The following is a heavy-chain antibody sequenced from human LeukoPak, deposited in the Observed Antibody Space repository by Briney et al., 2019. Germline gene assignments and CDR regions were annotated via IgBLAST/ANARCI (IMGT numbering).Heavy chain of an antibody. CDR3: ARAGSDWDTSWYFDL. D-gene: IGHD6-19*01. CDR1: GGSIRNYY. Sequence: SETLSLTCTVSGGSIRNYYWSWIRQPPGKGLEWVGYIYYSGTTDYNPSLKSRVNMSVDTSKNQFSLSLSSVTAADTAVYYCARAGSDWDTSWYFDLWGRGTLVTVSS. J-gene: IGHJ2*01. V-gene: IGHV4-59*01. CDR2: IYYSGTT.